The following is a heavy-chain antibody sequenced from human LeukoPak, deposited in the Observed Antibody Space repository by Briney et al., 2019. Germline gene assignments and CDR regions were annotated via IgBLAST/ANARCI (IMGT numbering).Heavy chain of an antibody. CDR2: INPNSGGT. V-gene: IGHV1-2*02. CDR3: ARARPEYSSSSRDAFDI. J-gene: IGHJ3*02. Sequence: GASVKVSCKASGYTFTGYYMHWVRQAPGQGLEWMGWINPNSGGTNYAQKFQGRVTMTRDTSISTAYMELSRLRSDDTAVYYCARARPEYSSSSRDAFDIWGQGTMVTVSS. D-gene: IGHD6-6*01. CDR1: GYTFTGYY.